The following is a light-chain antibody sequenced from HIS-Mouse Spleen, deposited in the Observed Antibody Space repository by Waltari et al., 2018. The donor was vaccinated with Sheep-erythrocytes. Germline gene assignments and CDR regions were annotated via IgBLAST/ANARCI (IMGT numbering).Light chain of an antibody. Sequence: QSALTQPRSVSGSPGQSVTISCTGTSSDVGGYNYVSWYQQHPGKAPKLMIYDVSKRPSGGPDRFSCSKSGNTASLTISGLQAEDEADYYCCSYAGSYNHVFATGTKVTVL. CDR2: DVS. CDR1: SSDVGGYNY. J-gene: IGLJ1*01. V-gene: IGLV2-11*01. CDR3: CSYAGSYNHV.